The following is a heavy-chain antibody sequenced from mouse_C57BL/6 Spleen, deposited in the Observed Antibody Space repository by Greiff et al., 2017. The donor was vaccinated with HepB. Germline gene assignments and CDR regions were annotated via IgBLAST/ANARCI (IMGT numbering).Heavy chain of an antibody. V-gene: IGHV1-15*01. CDR2: IDPETGGT. CDR1: GYTFTDYE. CDR3: TRAFTTVVAPYFDY. J-gene: IGHJ2*01. Sequence: VQLQQSGAELVRPGASVTLSCKASGYTFTDYEMHWVKQTPVHGLEWIGAIDPETGGTAYNPKFKGKAILTANKSSSTAYMELRSLTSEDSAVYYCTRAFTTVVAPYFDYWGQGTTLTVSS. D-gene: IGHD1-1*01.